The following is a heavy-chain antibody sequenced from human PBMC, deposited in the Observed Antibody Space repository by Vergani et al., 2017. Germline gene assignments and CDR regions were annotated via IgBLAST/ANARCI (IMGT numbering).Heavy chain of an antibody. CDR2: INPNSGGT. CDR1: GYTFTGYY. CDR3: ARVRVEYIDWLLFFDY. J-gene: IGHJ4*02. D-gene: IGHD3-9*01. V-gene: IGHV1-2*02. Sequence: QVQLVQSGAEVKKPGASLKVSCKASGYTFTGYYMHWVRQAPGQGLEWMGCINPNSGGTNHAQKFQGRVTMTRDTSISTAYMELSRLRSDDTAVYYCARVRVEYIDWLLFFDYWGQGTLVTVSS.